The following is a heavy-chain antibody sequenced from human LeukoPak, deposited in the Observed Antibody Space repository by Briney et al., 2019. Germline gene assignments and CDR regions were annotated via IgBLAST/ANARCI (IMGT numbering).Heavy chain of an antibody. Sequence: GASVKVSRKALGYTFMSYGINWVRQAPGQGLEWMGWISTYDGNTNYAQKFQGRVTMTTDTSTSTAYMELRSLRFDDTGVYYCARPYRISWYYPAGVWGQGTPVTVSS. CDR3: ARPYRISWYYPAGV. CDR2: ISTYDGNT. D-gene: IGHD6-13*01. J-gene: IGHJ4*02. CDR1: GYTFMSYG. V-gene: IGHV1-18*01.